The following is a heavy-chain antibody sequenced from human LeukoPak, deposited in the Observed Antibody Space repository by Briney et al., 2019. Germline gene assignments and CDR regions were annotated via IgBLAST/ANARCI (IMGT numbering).Heavy chain of an antibody. V-gene: IGHV1-2*02. D-gene: IGHD6-19*01. Sequence: LRASVNVSCKASGYTFTGYYMHWVRQAPGQGLEWMGWINPNSCGTNYAQKFQGRVTITRDTSISTAYMEPRRLRSADTAVYYCARVFRSIAVAGTLFDPWGQGTLVTVSS. CDR3: ARVFRSIAVAGTLFDP. J-gene: IGHJ5*02. CDR1: GYTFTGYY. CDR2: INPNSCGT.